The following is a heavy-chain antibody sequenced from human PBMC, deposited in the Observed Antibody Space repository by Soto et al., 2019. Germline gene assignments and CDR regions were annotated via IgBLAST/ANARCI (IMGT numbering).Heavy chain of an antibody. V-gene: IGHV1-3*01. CDR1: GYTFTSYA. J-gene: IGHJ6*02. Sequence: ASVKVSCKASGYTFTSYAMHWVRQAPGQRLEWMGWINAGNGNTKYSQKFQGRVTITRDTSASTAYMELSSLRSEDTAVYYCAREDSSGWRNGYYYYGMDVWGQGTTVTVSS. CDR3: AREDSSGWRNGYYYYGMDV. D-gene: IGHD6-19*01. CDR2: INAGNGNT.